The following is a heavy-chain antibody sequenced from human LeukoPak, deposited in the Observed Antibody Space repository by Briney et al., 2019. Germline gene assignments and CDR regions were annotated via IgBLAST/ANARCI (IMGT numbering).Heavy chain of an antibody. CDR2: ISSSSSYI. J-gene: IGHJ3*02. CDR1: GFTFSSYS. V-gene: IGHV3-21*01. D-gene: IGHD3-22*01. CDR3: ARDWPDYYDSSGYPHDAFDI. Sequence: GGSLRLSCAASGFTFSSYSMNWVRQAPGKGLEWVSSISSSSSYIYYADSVKGRFTISRDNAKNSLYLQMNSLRAEDTAVYYCARDWPDYYDSSGYPHDAFDIWGQGTIVTVSS.